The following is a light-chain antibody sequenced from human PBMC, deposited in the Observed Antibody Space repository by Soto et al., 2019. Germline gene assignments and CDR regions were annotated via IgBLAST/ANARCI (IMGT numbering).Light chain of an antibody. CDR1: STDVGGYKY. CDR3: LSYTSSDTYV. CDR2: DVT. Sequence: QSALTQPASVSGSPGQSITISCTGASTDVGGYKYVSWYQQHPGKAPKFMIYDVTSRPSGISNRFSGSKSGNTAFLIISGLQAEDEADYYCLSYTSSDTYVFGTGTKDTVL. V-gene: IGLV2-14*01. J-gene: IGLJ1*01.